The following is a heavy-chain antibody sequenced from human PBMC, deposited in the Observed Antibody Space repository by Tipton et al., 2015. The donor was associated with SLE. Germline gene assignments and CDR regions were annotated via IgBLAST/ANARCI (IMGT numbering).Heavy chain of an antibody. V-gene: IGHV3-11*06. J-gene: IGHJ6*02. CDR2: ISTSSSYT. CDR3: ARDSPAAGLYYYGMDV. CDR1: GFIFSDYY. Sequence: SLRLSCAASGFIFSDYYMNWIRQAPGKGLEWVSYISTSSSYTNYADSVKGRFTISRDNAKNSLYLQMNSLRAEDTAAYYCARDSPAAGLYYYGMDVWGQGTTVTVSS. D-gene: IGHD1-14*01.